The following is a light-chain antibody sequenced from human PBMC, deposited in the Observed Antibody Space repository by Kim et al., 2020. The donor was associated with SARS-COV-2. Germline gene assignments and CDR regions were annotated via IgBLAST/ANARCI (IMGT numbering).Light chain of an antibody. V-gene: IGKV3-11*01. CDR1: QSVSSH. CDR2: DTS. J-gene: IGKJ4*01. CDR3: QQRSTWPV. Sequence: EIVLTLSPATLSLSPGERATLSCRASQSVSSHFAWYQQKPGQAPRLLIYDTSDRATGIPARFSGSGSGTDFTLTISSLEPEDFAVYYCQQRSTWPVFGGGTKVDIK.